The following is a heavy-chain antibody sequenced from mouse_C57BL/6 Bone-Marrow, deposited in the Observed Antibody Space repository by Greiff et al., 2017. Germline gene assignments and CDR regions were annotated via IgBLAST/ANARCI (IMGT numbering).Heavy chain of an antibody. Sequence: VHVKQSGPELVKPGASVKISCKASGYAFSSSWMNWVKQRPGKGLEWIGRIYPGDGDTNYNGKFKGKATLTADKSSSTAYMQLSSLTSEDSAVDFCARRDYYGSSVLSYYMDYWGQGTSLTVSS. CDR2: IYPGDGDT. CDR3: ARRDYYGSSVLSYYMDY. D-gene: IGHD1-1*01. J-gene: IGHJ4*01. CDR1: GYAFSSSW. V-gene: IGHV1-82*01.